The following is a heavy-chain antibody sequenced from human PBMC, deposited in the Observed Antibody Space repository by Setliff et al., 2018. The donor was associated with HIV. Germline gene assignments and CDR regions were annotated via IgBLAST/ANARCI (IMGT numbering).Heavy chain of an antibody. Sequence: SETLSLTCTVSGGSISSGYYYWSWIRKPAGKELEWIGSIYYSGSTYYNPSLKSRVTISADTSKNQISLNLRSVSAADTPVYYCARGWFGRYYSDDWGQGTLVTVVS. D-gene: IGHD3-10*01. CDR1: GGSISSGYYY. V-gene: IGHV4-39*01. CDR2: IYYSGST. CDR3: ARGWFGRYYSDD. J-gene: IGHJ4*02.